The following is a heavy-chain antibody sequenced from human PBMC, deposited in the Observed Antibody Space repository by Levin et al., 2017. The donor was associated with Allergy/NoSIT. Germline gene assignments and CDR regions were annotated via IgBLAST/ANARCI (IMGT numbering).Heavy chain of an antibody. CDR2: ISGSGDST. J-gene: IGHJ3*01. CDR3: AKLAAPDPRILNDAFDV. V-gene: IGHV3-23*01. CDR1: GFSFSTYHA. D-gene: IGHD2/OR15-2a*01. Sequence: PGGSLRLSCAASGFSFSTYHAMSWVRQAPGKGLEWICGISGSGDSTTYAAPVEGRFTISRDNSKNTVSLQMNGLKGDDTATYYCAKLAAPDPRILNDAFDVWGQGTTVTVSS.